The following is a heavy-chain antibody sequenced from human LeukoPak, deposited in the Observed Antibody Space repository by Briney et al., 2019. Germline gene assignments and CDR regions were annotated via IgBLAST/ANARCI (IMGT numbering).Heavy chain of an antibody. CDR2: IRRGGDII. J-gene: IGHJ4*02. D-gene: IGHD3-10*01. CDR1: GFTFSRYE. V-gene: IGHV3-48*03. Sequence: GCSLRLSCEPSGFTFSRYEMNWVRQDQGKGPEWASYIRRGGDIIHYADSVKGRFTISRDNAKNSLYLQMNSLRVEDTAVYYCARPLGYTGTGTYFGYWGQGALVTISS. CDR3: ARPLGYTGTGTYFGY.